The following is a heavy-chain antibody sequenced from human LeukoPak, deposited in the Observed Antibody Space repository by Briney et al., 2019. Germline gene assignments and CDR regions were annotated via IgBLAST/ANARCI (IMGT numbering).Heavy chain of an antibody. CDR2: IYYTGTT. Sequence: PSETLSLTCDVSGGSVTSTNWWTWVRQPPGKGLEWIGYIYYTGTTNYNPSLKSRVTISVDTSKNQFSLRLSSVTAADTAVYYCASNTYYHGRSGLPGDFWGQGTLVTVSS. J-gene: IGHJ4*02. D-gene: IGHD3-22*01. CDR3: ASNTYYHGRSGLPGDF. CDR1: GGSVTSTNW. V-gene: IGHV4-59*08.